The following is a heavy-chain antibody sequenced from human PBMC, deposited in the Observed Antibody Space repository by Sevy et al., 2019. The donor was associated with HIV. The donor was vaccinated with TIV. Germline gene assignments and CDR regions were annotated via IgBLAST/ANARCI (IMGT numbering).Heavy chain of an antibody. D-gene: IGHD3-9*01. Sequence: GGSLRLSCAASGFTFSSYWMSWVRQAPGKGLEWVANIKQDGSEKYYVYSVKGRFTISRDNAKNSLYLQMNSLRAEDTAVYYCARVSLAMTDAFDIWGQGTMVTVSS. V-gene: IGHV3-7*01. CDR3: ARVSLAMTDAFDI. CDR2: IKQDGSEK. CDR1: GFTFSSYW. J-gene: IGHJ3*02.